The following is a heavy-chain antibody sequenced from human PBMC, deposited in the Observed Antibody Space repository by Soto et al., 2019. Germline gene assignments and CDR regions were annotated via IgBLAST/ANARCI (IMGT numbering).Heavy chain of an antibody. D-gene: IGHD6-13*01. CDR2: IIPYSNTL. CDR3: ASGASRWFPYFFDS. V-gene: IGHV1-69*01. Sequence: QAQVVQSGAEVRKPGSSVKLSCKASEGTFNSYAIAWVRQAPGQGLAWMGGIIPYSNTLNYAQKFQDRVTITADDSTTPVYMELSSLRSDDTAVYFCASGASRWFPYFFDSWAQGTLVTVSS. J-gene: IGHJ4*02. CDR1: EGTFNSYA.